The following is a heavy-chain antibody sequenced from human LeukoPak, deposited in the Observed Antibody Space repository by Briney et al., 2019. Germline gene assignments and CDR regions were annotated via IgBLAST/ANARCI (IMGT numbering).Heavy chain of an antibody. V-gene: IGHV3-30*02. J-gene: IGHJ5*02. CDR3: AILPGSYEEEYNWFDP. D-gene: IGHD1-26*01. Sequence: PGGSLRLSCTASGFTFTSYVIHWVRQAPGEGVEWVALIRYDGSNKYYADSVRGRFTISRDNYKNTLYLQVNSLRAEDTALYYCAILPGSYEEEYNWFDPWGQGTLVTVSS. CDR1: GFTFTSYV. CDR2: IRYDGSNK.